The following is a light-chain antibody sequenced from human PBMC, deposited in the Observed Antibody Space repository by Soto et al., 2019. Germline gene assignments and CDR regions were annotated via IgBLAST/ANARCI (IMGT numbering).Light chain of an antibody. V-gene: IGKV3-15*01. CDR1: QWIGDT. CDR3: QPYNNWPLT. J-gene: IGKJ4*01. CDR2: DTS. Sequence: EVVMRQSPATLSVSTGGGASLSSIASQWIGDTLAWYQLKPVQTPRLLIYDTSTRATGVPTRFSGSRSGAEFTLTINSLQSEDFAVYYCQPYNNWPLTFGGGTKVDIK.